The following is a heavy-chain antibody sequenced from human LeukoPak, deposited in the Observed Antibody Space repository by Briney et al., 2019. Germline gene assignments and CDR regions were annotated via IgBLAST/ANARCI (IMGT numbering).Heavy chain of an antibody. CDR1: GGTFSSYA. D-gene: IGHD3-10*01. V-gene: IGHV1-69*13. Sequence: SVKVSRKASGGTFSSYAISWVRQAPGQGLEWMGGIIPIFGTANYAQKFQGRVTITADESTSTAYMELSSLRSEDTAVYYCARGDYYGSGSPQNNWFDPWGQGTLVTVSS. J-gene: IGHJ5*02. CDR2: IIPIFGTA. CDR3: ARGDYYGSGSPQNNWFDP.